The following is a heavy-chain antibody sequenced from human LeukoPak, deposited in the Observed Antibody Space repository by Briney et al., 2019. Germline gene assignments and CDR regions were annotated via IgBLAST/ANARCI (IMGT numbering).Heavy chain of an antibody. D-gene: IGHD2-15*01. V-gene: IGHV3-48*02. CDR1: GFTFSSYS. CDR2: ISRSSRTI. CDR3: AAYCSGGSCYGYHDAFDI. J-gene: IGHJ3*02. Sequence: GGSLRLSCAASGFTFSSYSMIWVRQAPGKGLEWVSHISRSSRTIYYADSVKGRFTISRDNAKNSLYLQMNSLRDEDTAVYYCAAYCSGGSCYGYHDAFDIWGQGTMVTVSS.